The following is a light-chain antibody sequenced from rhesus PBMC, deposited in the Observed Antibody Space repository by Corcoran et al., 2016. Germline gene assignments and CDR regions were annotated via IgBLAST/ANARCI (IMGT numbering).Light chain of an antibody. CDR1: QSVSSY. Sequence: EIVMTQSPATLSLSPGERATLSCRASQSVSSYVAWYPQNPEQAPRLLIYGASSRATGIPDRFSGRGSGTDFTLTSSSLEPEDFAVYYCQQYSNWPHSFGQGTKVEIK. V-gene: IGKV3S9*01. CDR3: QQYSNWPHS. J-gene: IGKJ2*01. CDR2: GAS.